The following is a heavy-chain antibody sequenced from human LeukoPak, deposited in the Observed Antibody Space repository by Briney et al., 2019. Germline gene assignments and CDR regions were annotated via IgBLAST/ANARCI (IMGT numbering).Heavy chain of an antibody. CDR3: ARHPYYYGSGSYHIGMDV. V-gene: IGHV4-34*01. J-gene: IGHJ6*04. CDR1: GGSISTYY. Sequence: SETLSLTCTVSGGSISTYYWNWIRQPPGKGLEWIGEINHSGSTNYNPSLKSRVTISVDTSKNQFSLKLSSVTAADTAVYYCARHPYYYGSGSYHIGMDVWGKGTTVTISS. D-gene: IGHD3-10*01. CDR2: INHSGST.